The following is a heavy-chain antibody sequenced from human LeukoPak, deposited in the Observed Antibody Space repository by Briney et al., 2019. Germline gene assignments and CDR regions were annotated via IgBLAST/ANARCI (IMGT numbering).Heavy chain of an antibody. D-gene: IGHD2-15*01. J-gene: IGHJ5*02. CDR3: ARGKCNNRWFSGLLDP. V-gene: IGHV3-21*01. CDR2: IISSSSYI. Sequence: GGSLRLSCAPSGFTFSRYSTNCVREAPGRGLGWGSSIISSSSYIYYAESVKGRFTIYRDNAQSSVYLQMKSLRAEDPGVCYCARGKCNNRWFSGLLDPWGQGSLVSLCS. CDR1: GFTFSRYS.